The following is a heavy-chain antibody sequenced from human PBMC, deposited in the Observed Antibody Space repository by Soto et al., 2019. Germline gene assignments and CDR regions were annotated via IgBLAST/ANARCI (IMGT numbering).Heavy chain of an antibody. V-gene: IGHV3-30*18. CDR2: ISYDGRNK. CDR1: GFTFSSYA. D-gene: IGHD2-2*01. J-gene: IGHJ4*02. CDR3: AKETSRFAVPPALDY. Sequence: QVQLVESGGGVVQPGGSLRLSCAASGFTFSSYAMHCVRQAPGKGLEWVAGISYDGRNKFSADSVKGRFTISRDKSQKTLYLQMNSLRPEDTAVYYCAKETSRFAVPPALDYWGQGTLVTVS.